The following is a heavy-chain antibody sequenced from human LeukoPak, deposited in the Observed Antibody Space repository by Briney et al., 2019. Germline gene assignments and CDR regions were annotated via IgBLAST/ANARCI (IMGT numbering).Heavy chain of an antibody. Sequence: GGSLRLSCAASGFTFSSYAMNWVRQAPGKGLEWDSGTGSTGGSTFYADSVKGRFTVSRDNSKNTLSLQMNSLRAEDTAVYYCAKDPGVVPAHYFDYGGRGALVTVSS. J-gene: IGHJ4*02. V-gene: IGHV3-23*01. CDR3: AKDPGVVPAHYFDY. CDR2: TGSTGGST. D-gene: IGHD2-2*01. CDR1: GFTFSSYA.